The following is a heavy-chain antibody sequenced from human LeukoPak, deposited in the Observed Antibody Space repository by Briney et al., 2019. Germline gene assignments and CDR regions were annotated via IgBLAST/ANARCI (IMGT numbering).Heavy chain of an antibody. Sequence: GGSLRLSCAASGFTFSSYGMHWVRQAPGKGLEWVSAIWYEGSNRYYADSVKGRFTISRDNSKNTPYLQMNSLRAEDTAMYYCAGERTIAGPGSLDYWCQGTLVPVS. V-gene: IGHV3-33*01. CDR3: AGERTIAGPGSLDY. D-gene: IGHD6-19*01. CDR1: GFTFSSYG. CDR2: IWYEGSNR. J-gene: IGHJ4*02.